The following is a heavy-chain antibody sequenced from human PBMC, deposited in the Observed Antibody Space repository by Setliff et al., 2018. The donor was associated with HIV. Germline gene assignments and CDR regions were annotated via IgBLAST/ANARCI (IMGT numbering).Heavy chain of an antibody. V-gene: IGHV4-59*11. J-gene: IGHJ1*01. Sequence: SETLSLTCDASGASISRHFWAWIRQPPGKGLEWIGTIYDSGSAKHNPSLESRVRISVDTSKNHLSLKLNSVTVADTAVYYCARRQWGTSGYYEFFQQWGQGTLVTVSS. CDR2: IYDSGSA. CDR1: GASISRHF. D-gene: IGHD3-22*01. CDR3: ARRQWGTSGYYEFFQQ.